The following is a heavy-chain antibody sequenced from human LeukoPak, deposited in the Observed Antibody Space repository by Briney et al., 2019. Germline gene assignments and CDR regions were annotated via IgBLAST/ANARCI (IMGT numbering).Heavy chain of an antibody. V-gene: IGHV4-59*01. J-gene: IGHJ4*02. CDR1: GGSISSYY. CDR3: ARIYTHYDILTGYYTQSYFDY. D-gene: IGHD3-9*01. CDR2: IYYSGST. Sequence: SETLSLTCTVSGGSISSYYWSWIRQPPGKGLEWIGYIYYSGSTNYNPSLKSRVTISVDTSKNQFSLKLSSVTAADTAVYYCARIYTHYDILTGYYTQSYFDYWGQGTLVTVSS.